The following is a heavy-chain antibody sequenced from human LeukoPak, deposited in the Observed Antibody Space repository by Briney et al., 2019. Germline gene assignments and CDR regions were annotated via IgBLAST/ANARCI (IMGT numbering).Heavy chain of an antibody. CDR3: ARGPQHIPMVLFGDY. J-gene: IGHJ4*02. Sequence: ASVKVSCKASGYTFTSYAMNWVRQAPGQGLEWIGWINTNTGNPTYAQGFTGRFVFSLDTSVSTAYLQISSLKAEDTAVYYCARGPQHIPMVLFGDYWGQGTLVTVSS. V-gene: IGHV7-4-1*02. CDR2: INTNTGNP. D-gene: IGHD3-10*01. CDR1: GYTFTSYA.